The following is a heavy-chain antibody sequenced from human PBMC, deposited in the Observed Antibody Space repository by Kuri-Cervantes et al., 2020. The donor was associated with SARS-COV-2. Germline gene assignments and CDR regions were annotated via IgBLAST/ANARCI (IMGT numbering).Heavy chain of an antibody. V-gene: IGHV3-30-3*01. CDR3: AREDRDYQYNL. D-gene: IGHD4-17*01. Sequence: GESLKISCAASGFNFSRADMHWVRQAPGKGLEWVAVITFDGSNKYYADSVKGRFTISRDNSKNTLYLQMNSLIVEDTAVYYCAREDRDYQYNLWGRCTLVTVSS. CDR2: ITFDGSNK. CDR1: GFNFSRAD. J-gene: IGHJ2*01.